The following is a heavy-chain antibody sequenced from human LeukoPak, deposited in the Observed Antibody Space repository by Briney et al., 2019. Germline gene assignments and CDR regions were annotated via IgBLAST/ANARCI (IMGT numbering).Heavy chain of an antibody. Sequence: PGGSLRLSCAASGFTFSSYEMNWVRQAPGKGLEWISYISTTGDRIQYEDSVKGRFTISRDNAKNSLYLQMNSLRAEDTAVYYCVRDTKEYWGQGTLVTVSS. D-gene: IGHD2-8*01. V-gene: IGHV3-48*03. CDR2: ISTTGDRI. J-gene: IGHJ4*02. CDR1: GFTFSSYE. CDR3: VRDTKEY.